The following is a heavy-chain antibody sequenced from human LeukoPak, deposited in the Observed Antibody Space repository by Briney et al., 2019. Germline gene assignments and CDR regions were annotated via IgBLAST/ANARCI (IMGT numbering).Heavy chain of an antibody. J-gene: IGHJ4*02. D-gene: IGHD3-10*01. Sequence: ASVKVSCKASGFTFTSYDIYWVRQATGQGLEWMGWMNPDSGYTGYAQKFQGRVTMTRNITTRTVYMELSSLRSDDTAVYYCARVPQFGSGSVIDYWGQGSLVTVSS. CDR3: ARVPQFGSGSVIDY. CDR2: MNPDSGYT. CDR1: GFTFTSYD. V-gene: IGHV1-8*01.